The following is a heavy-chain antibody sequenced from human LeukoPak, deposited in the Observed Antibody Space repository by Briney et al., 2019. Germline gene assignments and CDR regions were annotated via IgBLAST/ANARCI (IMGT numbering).Heavy chain of an antibody. CDR3: ARCFDWFDP. CDR1: GGSFSGYY. J-gene: IGHJ5*02. CDR2: INHSGST. Sequence: PSETLSLTCAVYGGSFSGYYWSWIRQPPGKGLEGIGEINHSGSTNYNPSLKSRVTISVDTSKNQFSLKLSSVTAADTAVYYCARCFDWFDPWGQGTLVTVSS. V-gene: IGHV4-34*01. D-gene: IGHD3-16*01.